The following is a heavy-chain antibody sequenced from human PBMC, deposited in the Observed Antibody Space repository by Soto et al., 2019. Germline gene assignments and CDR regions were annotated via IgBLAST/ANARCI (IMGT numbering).Heavy chain of an antibody. J-gene: IGHJ5*02. CDR2: INHSGST. V-gene: IGHV4-34*01. CDR1: GGCFSGYY. D-gene: IGHD2-15*01. CDR3: ARGSNCSGGSCYGLSWFER. Sequence: SETLSLTCAVYGGCFSGYYWSWIRQPPGKGLEWIGEINHSGSTNYNPSLKSRVTISVDTSKNQFSLKLSSVTAADTAVYYCARGSNCSGGSCYGLSWFERWGEETLVTASS.